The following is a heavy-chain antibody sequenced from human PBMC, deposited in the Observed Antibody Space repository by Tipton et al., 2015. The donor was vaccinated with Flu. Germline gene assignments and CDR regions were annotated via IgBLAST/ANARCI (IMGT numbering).Heavy chain of an antibody. D-gene: IGHD5-24*01. Sequence: TLSLTCSVSGDSMTSSRYYWGWIRQPPGKGLEWIGSIFHSGSTYYNPSLKSRVTISVDTSKNQFSLKLISVTAADTAVYYCARGDGYNFDYWGQGTLVTVSS. V-gene: IGHV4-39*07. CDR1: GDSMTSSRYY. CDR2: IFHSGST. J-gene: IGHJ4*02. CDR3: ARGDGYNFDY.